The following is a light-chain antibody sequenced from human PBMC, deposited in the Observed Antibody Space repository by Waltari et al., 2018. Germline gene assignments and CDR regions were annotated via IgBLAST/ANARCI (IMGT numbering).Light chain of an antibody. V-gene: IGKV3-20*01. CDR1: KSVSRT. CDR2: GAS. Sequence: EIVLTQSPGILSLSPGERATLSCRASKSVSRTLAWYQQRPGQAPRLLIYGASSRDTGIPDRFSGGGSGTDFSLTISRLEPEDLAVYYCQHYVRLPATFGQGTKVEIK. J-gene: IGKJ1*01. CDR3: QHYVRLPAT.